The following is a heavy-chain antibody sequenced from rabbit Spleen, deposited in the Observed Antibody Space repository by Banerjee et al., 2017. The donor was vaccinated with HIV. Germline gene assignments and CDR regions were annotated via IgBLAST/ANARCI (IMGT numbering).Heavy chain of an antibody. CDR2: INIVTGKS. J-gene: IGHJ4*01. CDR1: GFTISSSYY. V-gene: IGHV1S40*01. Sequence: QSLEESGGDLVKPGASLTLTCTASGFTISSSYYMCWVRQAPGKGLEWIACINIVTGKSVYASWAKGRIIMSRTSSTTVTLQMTSLTAADTATYFCARDLVAVIGWNFDLWGPGTLVTVS. CDR3: ARDLVAVIGWNFDL. D-gene: IGHD1-1*01.